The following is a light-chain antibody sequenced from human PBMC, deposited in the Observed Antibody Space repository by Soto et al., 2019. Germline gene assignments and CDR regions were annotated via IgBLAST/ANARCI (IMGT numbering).Light chain of an antibody. CDR2: EVT. Sequence: QSALTQPASVSGSPGQSITMSCTGSSSDFGAYNFVSWYQHHPGKAPKLILYEVTTRPSGVSSRFSGSKSGNTASLTISGLQADDEANYYCSSYTSSNTPYVFGTGTKVTVL. CDR3: SSYTSSNTPYV. CDR1: SSDFGAYNF. J-gene: IGLJ1*01. V-gene: IGLV2-14*01.